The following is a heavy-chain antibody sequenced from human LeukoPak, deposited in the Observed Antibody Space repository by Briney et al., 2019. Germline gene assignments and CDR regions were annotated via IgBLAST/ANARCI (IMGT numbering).Heavy chain of an antibody. CDR2: INGDGTSPST. Sequence: PGGSLRLSCAASGFTFSTYWMHWVRQAPGKGLVWVSRINGDGTSPSTSYADSVKGRFTISRDNAKNTLYLHMNTLRAEDTAVYYCARDRDYGAPDYWGQGTLVTVSS. J-gene: IGHJ4*02. CDR3: ARDRDYGAPDY. CDR1: GFTFSTYW. D-gene: IGHD4-17*01. V-gene: IGHV3-74*01.